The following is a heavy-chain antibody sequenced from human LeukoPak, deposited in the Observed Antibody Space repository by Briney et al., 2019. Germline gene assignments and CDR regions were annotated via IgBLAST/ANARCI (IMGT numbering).Heavy chain of an antibody. D-gene: IGHD1-26*01. Sequence: GGSLRLSCAASGFTFSSYEMNWVRQAPGKGLEWVSYISSSGSTIYYADSVKGRFNISRDNAKNSLYLQMNSLRAEDTAVYYCARSIVGDYFDYWGQGTLVTVSS. V-gene: IGHV3-48*03. CDR2: ISSSGSTI. J-gene: IGHJ4*02. CDR3: ARSIVGDYFDY. CDR1: GFTFSSYE.